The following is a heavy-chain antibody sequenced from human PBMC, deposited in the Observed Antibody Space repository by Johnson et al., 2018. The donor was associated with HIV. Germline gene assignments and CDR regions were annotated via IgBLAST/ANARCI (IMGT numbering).Heavy chain of an antibody. V-gene: IGHV3-30*18. Sequence: QMLLVESGGGVVQPGRSLRLSCAASGFTFSSYAMHWVRQAPGKGLEWVAVISYDGSSKYYADSVKGRFTISRDNSKNTLYLQMNSLRAEDTAIYYCAKEYCGGDCSTDAFDIWGQGTMVTVSS. J-gene: IGHJ3*02. CDR3: AKEYCGGDCSTDAFDI. D-gene: IGHD2-21*02. CDR1: GFTFSSYA. CDR2: ISYDGSSK.